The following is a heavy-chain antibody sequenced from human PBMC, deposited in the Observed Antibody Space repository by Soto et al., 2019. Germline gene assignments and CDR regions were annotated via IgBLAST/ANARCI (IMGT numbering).Heavy chain of an antibody. Sequence: QVQLVQSGAEVKKPGASVKVSCKASGYTFTSYGISWVRQAPGQGLEWMGWISAYNGYTNYAQKLQGRVTKTTDTSTSTAYMYLRRLISDYTAVYYCARDIPPGDWYFDLWGRGTLVTVSS. CDR1: GYTFTSYG. CDR2: ISAYNGYT. CDR3: ARDIPPGDWYFDL. V-gene: IGHV1-18*04. J-gene: IGHJ2*01.